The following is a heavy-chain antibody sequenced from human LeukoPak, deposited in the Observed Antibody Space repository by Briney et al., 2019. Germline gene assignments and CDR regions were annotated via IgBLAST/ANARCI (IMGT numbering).Heavy chain of an antibody. Sequence: GGSLRLSCAASGFTFSSYAMSWVRQAPGKGLEWVSGISGSGDNTYYADSVKGRFTISRDNSKNTLYVQVNSLGTEDTAVYYCARDRYGYFAPDYWGQGTLVTVSS. CDR3: ARDRYGYFAPDY. CDR1: GFTFSSYA. D-gene: IGHD5-18*01. J-gene: IGHJ4*02. CDR2: ISGSGDNT. V-gene: IGHV3-23*01.